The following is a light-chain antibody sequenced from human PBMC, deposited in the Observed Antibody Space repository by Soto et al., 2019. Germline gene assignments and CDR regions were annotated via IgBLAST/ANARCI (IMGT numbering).Light chain of an antibody. CDR1: SSDVGVYNF. CDR2: EVS. Sequence: QSALTQPPSASGSPGQSVTISCTGTSSDVGVYNFVSWYQQHPGKAPKVMIYEVSKRPSGVPDRFSGSKSGNTASLTVSGLQAEDEADYYCSSYGGSNNFVVFGGGTKLTVL. V-gene: IGLV2-8*01. J-gene: IGLJ2*01. CDR3: SSYGGSNNFVV.